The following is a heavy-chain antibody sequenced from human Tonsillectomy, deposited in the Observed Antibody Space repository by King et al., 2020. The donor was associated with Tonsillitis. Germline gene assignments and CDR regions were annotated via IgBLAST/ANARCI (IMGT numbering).Heavy chain of an antibody. J-gene: IGHJ3*02. CDR1: GGSISSYY. V-gene: IGHV4-4*07. Sequence: QLQESGPGLVKPSETLSLTCTVSGGSISSYYWSWIRQPAGKGLEWIGRIYTSGSTNHNPSLKSRVTMSVDTSKNQFSLKLSSVTAADTAVYYCARDFSSGWYAGAFDIWGQGTMVTVSS. CDR3: ARDFSSGWYAGAFDI. D-gene: IGHD6-19*01. CDR2: IYTSGST.